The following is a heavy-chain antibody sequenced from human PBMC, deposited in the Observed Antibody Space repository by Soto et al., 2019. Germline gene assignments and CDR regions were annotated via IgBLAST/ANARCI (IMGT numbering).Heavy chain of an antibody. Sequence: QVQLVQSGAEVKKPGASVKVSCRASGYTFTSYAMHWVRQAPGQSLEWLGWINAGNGNTIYSQKFQGRISITRYTSASPAYMDLSSLTSEDTAVYYCASDDTAWGQGTLVTVSS. D-gene: IGHD2-21*02. J-gene: IGHJ1*01. CDR1: GYTFTSYA. CDR2: INAGNGNT. V-gene: IGHV1-3*01. CDR3: ASDDTA.